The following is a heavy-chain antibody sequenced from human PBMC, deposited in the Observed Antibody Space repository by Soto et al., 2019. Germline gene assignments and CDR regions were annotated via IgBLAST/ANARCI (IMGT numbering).Heavy chain of an antibody. CDR1: GGSISSGGYY. J-gene: IGHJ4*02. V-gene: IGHV4-31*03. CDR2: IYYSGST. Sequence: SETLSLPCTVSGGSISSGGYYWSWIRQHPGKGLEWIGYIYYSGSTYYNPSLKSRVTISVDTSKNQFSLKLSSVTAADTAVYYCARDAYYYDSSGSRGFDYWGQGTLVTVSS. D-gene: IGHD3-22*01. CDR3: ARDAYYYDSSGSRGFDY.